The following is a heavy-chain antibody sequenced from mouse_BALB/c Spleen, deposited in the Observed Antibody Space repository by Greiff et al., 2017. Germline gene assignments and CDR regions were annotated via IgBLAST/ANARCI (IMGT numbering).Heavy chain of an antibody. J-gene: IGHJ4*01. Sequence: VQLQQSGPGLVQPSQSLSITCTVSGFSLTSYGVHWVRQSPGKGLEWLGVIWSGGSTDYNAAFISRLSISKDNSKSQVFFKMNSLQANDTAIYYCARNDGNYVDYAMDYWGQGTSVTVSS. CDR1: GFSLTSYG. D-gene: IGHD2-1*01. CDR2: IWSGGST. CDR3: ARNDGNYVDYAMDY. V-gene: IGHV2-2*02.